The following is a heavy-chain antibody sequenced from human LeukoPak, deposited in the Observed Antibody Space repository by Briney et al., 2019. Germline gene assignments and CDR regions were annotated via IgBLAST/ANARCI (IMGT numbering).Heavy chain of an antibody. CDR2: IYYSGST. J-gene: IGHJ6*03. CDR1: GGSISSGDYY. D-gene: IGHD1-1*01. V-gene: IGHV4-30-4*08. CDR3: ARLKITNYMDV. Sequence: TSETLSLTCTVSGGSISSGDYYWSWIRQPPGKGLEWIGYIYYSGSTKNNPSLKSRVSISMDTSKNQFSLKLSTVTAADTAVYYCARLKITNYMDVWGKGTTVTVSS.